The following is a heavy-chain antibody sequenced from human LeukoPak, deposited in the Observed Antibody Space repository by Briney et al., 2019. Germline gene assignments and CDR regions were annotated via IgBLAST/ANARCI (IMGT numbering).Heavy chain of an antibody. CDR3: VPRSSGMDV. V-gene: IGHV3-66*01. D-gene: IGHD2-2*01. J-gene: IGHJ6*02. Sequence: GGSLRLSCAVSGFTVFNNYMSWVRQAPGKGLEWVSVIHSGGSTYYADSVKGRFTTSRDKSKNTLYLQMYSLRAEDTAVYYCVPRSSGMDVWGQGTTVTVSS. CDR2: IHSGGST. CDR1: GFTVFNNY.